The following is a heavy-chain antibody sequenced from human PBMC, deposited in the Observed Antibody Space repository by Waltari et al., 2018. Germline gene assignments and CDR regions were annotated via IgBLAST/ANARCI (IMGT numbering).Heavy chain of an antibody. CDR3: ARAGLGSPLQWLQLLDS. V-gene: IGHV3-53*01. D-gene: IGHD5-12*01. CDR1: GFTLNNNY. CDR2: IYAGSRAT. Sequence: EVQLVESGGGLIQPGASLRLSCAASGFTLNNNYMSWVRQAPGKGPEWVSVIYAGSRATFYAESVKGRFTISRDNSKHTLYLDLNRLTAEDTAVYYCARAGLGSPLQWLQLLDSWGRGTLVTVSS. J-gene: IGHJ4*02.